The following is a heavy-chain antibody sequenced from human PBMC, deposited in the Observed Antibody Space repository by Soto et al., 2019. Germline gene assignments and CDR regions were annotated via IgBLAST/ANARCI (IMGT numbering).Heavy chain of an antibody. V-gene: IGHV4-59*01. J-gene: IGHJ5*02. Sequence: PSETLSLTCTVPGASITSYYWNWIRQPPGKGLEWIGYVFDSGSTNYSPSLKSRVTISLDTSKNQFSLKLSSVTAADTAVYFCARARPAPGNWFDPWGQGTLVTVSS. CDR1: GASITSYY. CDR2: VFDSGST. CDR3: ARARPAPGNWFDP. D-gene: IGHD1-1*01.